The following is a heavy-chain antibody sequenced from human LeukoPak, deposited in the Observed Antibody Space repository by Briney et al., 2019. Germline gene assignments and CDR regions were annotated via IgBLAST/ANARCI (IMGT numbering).Heavy chain of an antibody. CDR2: INHSGST. V-gene: IGHV4-34*01. J-gene: IGHJ4*02. CDR3: ATDPYYYDSSGPDY. Sequence: SETLSLTCAVYGGSFSGYYWSWIRQPPGKGLEWIGEINHSGSTNYNPSLKSRVTISVDTSKNQFSLKLSSVTAADTAVYYCATDPYYYDSSGPDYWGQGTLVTVSS. CDR1: GGSFSGYY. D-gene: IGHD3-22*01.